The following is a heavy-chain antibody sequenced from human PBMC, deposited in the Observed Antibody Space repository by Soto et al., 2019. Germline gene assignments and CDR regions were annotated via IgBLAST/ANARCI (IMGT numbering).Heavy chain of an antibody. Sequence: EVQVVESGGGLVKPGGSLRLSCVTSGFNFIDYSMNWVRQAPGKGLEWVSSITSSSSYIYYADSVKGRFTISRDNAKNSLYLQMNSLRADDTAVYFCASSPGYSSSWYLHWGQGTLVTVSS. J-gene: IGHJ4*02. CDR2: ITSSSSYI. D-gene: IGHD6-13*01. V-gene: IGHV3-21*06. CDR3: ASSPGYSSSWYLH. CDR1: GFNFIDYS.